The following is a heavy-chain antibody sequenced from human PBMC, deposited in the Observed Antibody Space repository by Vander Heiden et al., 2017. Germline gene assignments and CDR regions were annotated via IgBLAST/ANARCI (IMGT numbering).Heavy chain of an antibody. CDR3: ARGGYYSPSDI. D-gene: IGHD5-18*01. CDR2: ISSSSSYI. Sequence: LEWVSSISSSSSYIYYADSVKVRFTISRDNAKNSLYLQMNSLRAEDTAVYYCARGGYYSPSDIWGQGTMVTVSS. V-gene: IGHV3-21*01. J-gene: IGHJ3*02.